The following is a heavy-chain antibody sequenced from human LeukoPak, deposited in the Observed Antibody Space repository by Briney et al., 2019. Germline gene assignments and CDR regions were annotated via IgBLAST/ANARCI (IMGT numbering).Heavy chain of an antibody. CDR1: GYSISSGYY. CDR2: IFHSGST. V-gene: IGHV4-38-2*02. D-gene: IGHD1-14*01. J-gene: IGHJ4*02. CDR3: ARANHFDH. Sequence: PSETLSLTCSVSGYSISSGYYWGWIRQPPGKGLEWIGSIFHSGSTSYNPSLKSRVTISVDTSKNQFSLKLSSLTAADTAVYCCARANHFDHWGQGTLVTVSS.